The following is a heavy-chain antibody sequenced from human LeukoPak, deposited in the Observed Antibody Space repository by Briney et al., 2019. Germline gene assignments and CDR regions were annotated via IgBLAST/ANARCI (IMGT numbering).Heavy chain of an antibody. V-gene: IGHV3-30-3*01. CDR1: GFTFSHYA. Sequence: GRSLRLSCAASGFTFSHYAIHWVRQAPGKGLEWVALILYDGSNEYYADSVKGRFSISRDNSKNTLYLQMNSLRAEDTAVYYCVRDPSGSGFAFDSWGQGALVTVSS. CDR2: ILYDGSNE. J-gene: IGHJ4*02. CDR3: VRDPSGSGFAFDS. D-gene: IGHD1-1*01.